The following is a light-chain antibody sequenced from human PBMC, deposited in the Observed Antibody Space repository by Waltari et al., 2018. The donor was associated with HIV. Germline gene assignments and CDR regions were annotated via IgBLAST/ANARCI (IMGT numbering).Light chain of an antibody. Sequence: QSALTQPASVSGSPGQSITISCTGTSSAMGGSNYASWYQQHPGKAPKLMIYDVTNRPSGVSNRFSGSKSGNTAALTISGLQAEDEADYYCSSYRSTAVVFGGGTKLTVL. CDR2: DVT. CDR3: SSYRSTAVV. J-gene: IGLJ2*01. V-gene: IGLV2-14*03. CDR1: SSAMGGSNY.